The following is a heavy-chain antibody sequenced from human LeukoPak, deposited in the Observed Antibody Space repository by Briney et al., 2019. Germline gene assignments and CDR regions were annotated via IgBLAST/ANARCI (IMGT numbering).Heavy chain of an antibody. D-gene: IGHD6-19*01. CDR3: AKMVHTEQWLVPFDY. CDR2: ISGSGGST. V-gene: IGHV3-23*01. CDR1: GFTFSNFA. J-gene: IGHJ4*02. Sequence: EGSLRLSCAASGFTFSNFAMNWGRQAPAKGLEWVSTISGSGGSTYYADSVKGRFTISRDNSKNTLYLQMNSLRAEDTAVYYCAKMVHTEQWLVPFDYWGQGTLVTVPS.